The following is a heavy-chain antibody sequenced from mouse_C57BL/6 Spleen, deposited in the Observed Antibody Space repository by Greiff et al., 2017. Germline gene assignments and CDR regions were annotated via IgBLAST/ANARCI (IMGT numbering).Heavy chain of an antibody. V-gene: IGHV1-9*01. CDR3: AGSDGYYSSSPGWFAY. CDR2: ILPGSGST. D-gene: IGHD1-1*01. J-gene: IGHJ3*01. CDR1: GYTFTGYW. Sequence: VKLQESGAELMKPGASVKLSCKATGYTFTGYWIEWVKQRPGHGLEWIGEILPGSGSTNYNEKFKGKATFTADKSSNTDYMQLSGLTTESSAIYYGAGSDGYYSSSPGWFAYWGQGTLVTVSA.